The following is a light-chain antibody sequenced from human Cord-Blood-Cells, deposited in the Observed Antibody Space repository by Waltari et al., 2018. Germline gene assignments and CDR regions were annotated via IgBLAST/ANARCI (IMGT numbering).Light chain of an antibody. J-gene: IGKJ3*01. CDR1: QGISNY. Sequence: DIQMTQSPSSLSASVGDRVTITCRASQGISNYLAWYQQKPGKVPKLLIYAASTLQSGVPSRFSGSGSGTDFTRTISSLQPEDVATCYCQKYNSAPFPCGPGTKVDIK. V-gene: IGKV1-27*01. CDR2: AAS. CDR3: QKYNSAPFP.